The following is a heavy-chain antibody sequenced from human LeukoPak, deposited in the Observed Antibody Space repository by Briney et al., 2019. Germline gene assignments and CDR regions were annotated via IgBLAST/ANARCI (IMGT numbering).Heavy chain of an antibody. D-gene: IGHD3-22*01. CDR3: ARELHYYDSRAAFDI. J-gene: IGHJ3*02. CDR1: GYTFRQYS. V-gene: IGHV1-18*01. Sequence: ASVKLSCKASGYTFRQYSISWVRQAPGKGLEWMGWVSPSHTTRVYAQEFQGRVTMTTDTSTSTAYMELRSLRSDDTAVYYCARELHYYDSRAAFDIWGQGTMVTVSS. CDR2: VSPSHTTR.